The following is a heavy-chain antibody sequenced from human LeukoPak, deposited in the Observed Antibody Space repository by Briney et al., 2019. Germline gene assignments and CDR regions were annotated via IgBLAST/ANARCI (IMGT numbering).Heavy chain of an antibody. CDR2: INPNSGGT. V-gene: IGHV1-2*02. J-gene: IGHJ4*02. Sequence: ASVKVSCKASGYTFTGYYMHWVRQAPGQGLEWMGWINPNSGGTNYAQEFQGRVTMTRDTSISTAYMELSRLRSDDTAVYYCARGAWQQLPEYYFDYWGQGTLVTVSS. D-gene: IGHD6-13*01. CDR1: GYTFTGYY. CDR3: ARGAWQQLPEYYFDY.